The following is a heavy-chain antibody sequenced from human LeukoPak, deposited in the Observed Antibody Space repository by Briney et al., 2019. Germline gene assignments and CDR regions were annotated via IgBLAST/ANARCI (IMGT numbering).Heavy chain of an antibody. CDR1: GFTFSSYA. CDR3: AKRSGVSYGYFDY. Sequence: GGSLRLSCAVSGFTFSSYAMSWVRQAPGKGLEWVSAIPGSGDSTNYADSVKGRFTISRDNSKNTLYLQMNSLRAEDTAVYYCAKRSGVSYGYFDYWGQGTLVTVSS. CDR2: IPGSGDST. D-gene: IGHD1-26*01. J-gene: IGHJ4*02. V-gene: IGHV3-23*01.